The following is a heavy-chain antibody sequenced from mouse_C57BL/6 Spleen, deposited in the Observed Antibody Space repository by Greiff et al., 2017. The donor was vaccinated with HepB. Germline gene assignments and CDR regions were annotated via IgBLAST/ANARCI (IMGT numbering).Heavy chain of an antibody. Sequence: QVQLKQPGAELVRPGSSVKLSYKASGYTFTSYWLDWVKQRPGQGLEWIGNIYPSDSETHYNQKFKDKATLTVDKSSSTAYMQLSSLTSEDSAVYYCARTALARNYAMDYWGQGTSVTVSS. CDR2: IYPSDSET. D-gene: IGHD1-2*01. CDR3: ARTALARNYAMDY. CDR1: GYTFTSYW. J-gene: IGHJ4*01. V-gene: IGHV1-61*01.